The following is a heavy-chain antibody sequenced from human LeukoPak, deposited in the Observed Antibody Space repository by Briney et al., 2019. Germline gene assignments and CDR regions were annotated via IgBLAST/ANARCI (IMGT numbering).Heavy chain of an antibody. CDR1: GFTFSSYE. Sequence: AGGSLRLSCAASGFTFSSYEMNWVRQAPGRGLEWVSAICKSGGSTFYADSVRGRFTISRDNSMNTLFLQMNSLRAEDTAVYYCAKDLESAYDCAGHYSPFDSWAQGTLVTVSS. CDR3: AKDLESAYDCAGHYSPFDS. D-gene: IGHD3-22*01. CDR2: ICKSGGST. V-gene: IGHV3-23*01. J-gene: IGHJ4*02.